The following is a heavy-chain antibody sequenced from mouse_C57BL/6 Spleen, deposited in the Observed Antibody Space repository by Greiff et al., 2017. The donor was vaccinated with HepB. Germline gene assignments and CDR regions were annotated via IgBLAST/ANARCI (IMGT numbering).Heavy chain of an antibody. CDR1: GFSLTSYG. CDR3: AKNGPNCFGSPTWFAC. Sequence: VQLQQSGPGLVQPSQSLSITCTVSGFSLTSYGVHWVRQSPGKGLEWLGVIWRGGSTDYNADFMSRLSITKDNSKSQVFFKMNSLQADDTAIYYGAKNGPNCFGSPTWFACWGQGTLVTVSA. CDR2: IWRGGST. V-gene: IGHV2-5*01. J-gene: IGHJ3*01. D-gene: IGHD1-1*01.